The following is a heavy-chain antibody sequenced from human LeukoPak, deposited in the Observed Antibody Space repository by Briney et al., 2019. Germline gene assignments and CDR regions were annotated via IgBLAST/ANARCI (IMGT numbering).Heavy chain of an antibody. CDR3: ARDLSSSMDYGMHV. V-gene: IGHV4-4*07. Sequence: PSETLSLTCTVSGGSVSSYYWSWIRQPAGKGLEWIGRIYTSGSTNYNPSLKSRVTMSVDTSKNQFSLKLSSVTAADTAVYYCARDLSSSMDYGMHVWGQGTTVTVSS. D-gene: IGHD6-13*01. CDR2: IYTSGST. J-gene: IGHJ6*02. CDR1: GGSVSSYY.